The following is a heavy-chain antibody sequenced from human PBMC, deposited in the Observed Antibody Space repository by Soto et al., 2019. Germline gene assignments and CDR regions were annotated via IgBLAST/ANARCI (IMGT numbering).Heavy chain of an antibody. CDR1: GGSISSYY. Sequence: SETLSLTCTVSGGSISSYYLSWIRQPPGKGLEWIGYIYYSGSTNYNPSLKSRVTISVDTSKNQFSLKLSSVTAADTAVYHCARAPEAQPYDYWGQGTLVTVSS. V-gene: IGHV4-59*01. CDR3: ARAPEAQPYDY. J-gene: IGHJ4*02. CDR2: IYYSGST. D-gene: IGHD6-13*01.